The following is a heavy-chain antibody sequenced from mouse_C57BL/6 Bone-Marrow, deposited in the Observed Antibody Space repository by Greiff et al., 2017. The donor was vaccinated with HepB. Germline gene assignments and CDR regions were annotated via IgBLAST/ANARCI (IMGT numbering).Heavy chain of an antibody. Sequence: VKLQQPGTELVKPGASVKLSCKASGYTFTSYRMHWVKQRPGQGLEWIGNINPSNGGTNYNEKFKSKATLTVDKSSSTAYMQLSSLTSEDSAVYYCARSHITTVVAPHYWGQGTSVTVSS. J-gene: IGHJ4*01. CDR2: INPSNGGT. CDR3: ARSHITTVVAPHY. CDR1: GYTFTSYR. V-gene: IGHV1-53*01. D-gene: IGHD1-1*01.